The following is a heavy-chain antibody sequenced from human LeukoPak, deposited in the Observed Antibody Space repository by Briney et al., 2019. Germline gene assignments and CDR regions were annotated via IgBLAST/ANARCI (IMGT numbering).Heavy chain of an antibody. D-gene: IGHD5-12*01. V-gene: IGHV4-61*02. CDR2: IYTSGST. J-gene: IGHJ2*01. Sequence: KASQTLSLTCTVSGGSISSGSYYWSWIRQPAGKGLELIGRIYTSGSTNYNPSLKSRVTISVDTSKNQFSLKLSSVTAADTAVYYCARDRVATFYWYFDLWGRGTLVTVSS. CDR1: GGSISSGSYY. CDR3: ARDRVATFYWYFDL.